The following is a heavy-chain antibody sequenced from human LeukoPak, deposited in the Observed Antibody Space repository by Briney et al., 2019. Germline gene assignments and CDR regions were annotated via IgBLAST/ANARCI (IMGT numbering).Heavy chain of an antibody. CDR3: ARGPLYYYYMDV. CDR2: MNPNSGNT. J-gene: IGHJ6*03. Sequence: ASVKVSCKASGYTFTSYDINWVRQATGQGLEWMGWMNPNSGNTGYAQKFQGRVTMTRNTSISTAYMELSSLRSEDTAVYYCARGPLYYYYMDVWGKGTTVTVCS. V-gene: IGHV1-8*01. CDR1: GYTFTSYD.